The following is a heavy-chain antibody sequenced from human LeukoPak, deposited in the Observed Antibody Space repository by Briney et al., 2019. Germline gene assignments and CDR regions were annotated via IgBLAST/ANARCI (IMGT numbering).Heavy chain of an antibody. CDR2: ISAYNGNT. J-gene: IGHJ6*04. V-gene: IGHV1-18*04. CDR1: GYTFTSYG. D-gene: IGHD2-15*01. CDR3: ARAQGYCSGGSCYSYYYYGMDV. Sequence: HWASVKVSCKASGYTFTSYGISWVRQAPGQGLEWMGWISAYNGNTNCAQKLQGRVTMITDTSTSTAYMELRSLRSDDTAVYYCARAQGYCSGGSCYSYYYYGMDVWGKGTTVTVSS.